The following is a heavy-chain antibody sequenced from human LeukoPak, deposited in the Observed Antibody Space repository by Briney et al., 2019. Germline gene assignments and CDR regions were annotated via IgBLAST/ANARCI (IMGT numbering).Heavy chain of an antibody. CDR2: FDPEDGET. CDR1: GYTLTELS. CDR3: ATQVAADNWFDP. D-gene: IGHD2-15*01. J-gene: IGHJ5*02. Sequence: ASVKVSCKVSGYTLTELSMHWVRQAPGKGLEWMGGFDPEDGETIYAQKFQGRVTMTEDTSTDTAYMELSSLRSEDTAVYYCATQVAADNWFDPWGQGTLVTVSS. V-gene: IGHV1-24*01.